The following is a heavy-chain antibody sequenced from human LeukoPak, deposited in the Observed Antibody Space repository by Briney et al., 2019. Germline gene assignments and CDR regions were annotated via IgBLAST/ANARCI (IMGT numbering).Heavy chain of an antibody. CDR3: ASSRSGKRGIYSYYYMDV. J-gene: IGHJ6*03. CDR2: ISYSGGT. D-gene: IGHD3-10*01. V-gene: IGHV4-39*07. Sequence: SETLSLTCTVSGGSISSSSYYWGWIRQPPGKGLEWIGSISYSGGTYYNPSLKSRVTISVDTSKNQFSLKLSSVTAADTAVYYCASSRSGKRGIYSYYYMDVWGKGTTVTVSS. CDR1: GGSISSSSYY.